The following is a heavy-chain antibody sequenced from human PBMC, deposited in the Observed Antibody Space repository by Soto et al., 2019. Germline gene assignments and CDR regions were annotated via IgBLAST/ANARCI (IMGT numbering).Heavy chain of an antibody. D-gene: IGHD2-2*01. CDR2: ISAHNGNT. CDR3: ARGKYGDY. J-gene: IGHJ4*02. V-gene: IGHV1-18*01. Sequence: QGHLVQSGAEVKKPGASVKVSCQGSGYAFTTYGITWVRHAPGQGLEWMGWISAHNGNTNYAQKLQGRVTVTRDTATSTAYMELRSLRYDDTAVYYGARGKYGDYWGQGAMVTVSS. CDR1: GYAFTTYG.